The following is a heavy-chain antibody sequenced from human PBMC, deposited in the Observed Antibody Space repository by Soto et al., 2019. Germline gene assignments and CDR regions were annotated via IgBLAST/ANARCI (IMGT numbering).Heavy chain of an antibody. CDR3: ARDYGDYVFDY. CDR2: IYYSGST. CDR1: GVSISSYY. V-gene: IGHV4-59*01. J-gene: IGHJ4*02. D-gene: IGHD4-17*01. Sequence: QVQLQESGPGLVKPSETLSLTCTVSGVSISSYYWSWIRQPTGKGMEWIGYIYYSGSTNYNPSLKSRVTISVDTSKNQFSLTLSSVTAADTAVYYCARDYGDYVFDYWGQGTLVTVSS.